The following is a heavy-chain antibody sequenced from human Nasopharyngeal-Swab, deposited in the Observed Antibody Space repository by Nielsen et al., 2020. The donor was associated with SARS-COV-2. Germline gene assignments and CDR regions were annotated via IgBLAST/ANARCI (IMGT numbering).Heavy chain of an antibody. V-gene: IGHV4-34*01. CDR2: INHSGST. CDR3: ARPHLPRYDYVWGSYRYVDAFDI. Sequence: SETLSLTCAVYGGSFSGYSWSWIRQPPGKGLEWIGEINHSGSTNYNPSLKSRVTISVDTSKNQFSLKLSSVTAADTAVYYCARPHLPRYDYVWGSYRYVDAFDIWGQGTMVTVSS. J-gene: IGHJ3*02. CDR1: GGSFSGYS. D-gene: IGHD3-16*02.